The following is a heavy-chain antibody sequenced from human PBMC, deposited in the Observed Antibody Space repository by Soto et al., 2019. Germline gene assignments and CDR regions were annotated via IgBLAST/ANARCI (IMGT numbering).Heavy chain of an antibody. D-gene: IGHD4-4*01. CDR1: GYTFTGYY. CDR2: INPNSGGT. J-gene: IGHJ4*02. CDR3: ALEGPPGHDYSNYCAFVY. V-gene: IGHV1-2*02. Sequence: QVQLVQSGAEVKKPGASVKVSCKASGYTFTGYYMHWVRQAPGQGLEWMGWINPNSGGTNYAQKFQGRVTMTRDTSISTAYMELSRLRSDDTAVYYCALEGPPGHDYSNYCAFVYWGQGTLVTVSS.